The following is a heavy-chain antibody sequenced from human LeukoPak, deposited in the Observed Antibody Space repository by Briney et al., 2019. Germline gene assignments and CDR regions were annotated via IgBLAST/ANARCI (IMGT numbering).Heavy chain of an antibody. Sequence: GGSLGLSCAASGFTFRNYWMHWVRQAPGKGLVWVSRVKGDGSFTDYADSVKGRFTISRDNAKNTLYLQMYSLRAEDTAAYYCVRDGDDYNFDYWGQGSLVTVSS. CDR3: VRDGDDYNFDY. CDR2: VKGDGSFT. J-gene: IGHJ4*02. CDR1: GFTFRNYW. D-gene: IGHD5-24*01. V-gene: IGHV3-74*01.